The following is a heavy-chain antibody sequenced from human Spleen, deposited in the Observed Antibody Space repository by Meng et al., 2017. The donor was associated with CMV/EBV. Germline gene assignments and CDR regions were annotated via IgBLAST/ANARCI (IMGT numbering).Heavy chain of an antibody. CDR2: ISSSGSTI. CDR3: ARDQGGANSPYYYYCVDV. CDR1: GFTFSDYY. J-gene: IGHJ6*02. Sequence: GGSLRLSCAASGFTFSDYYMSWIRQAPGKGLEWVSYISSSGSTIYYADSVKGRFTISRDNAKNSLYLQMKSLRVEDTAVYYCARDQGGANSPYYYYCVDVWGQGTTVTVSS. V-gene: IGHV3-11*04. D-gene: IGHD3-16*01.